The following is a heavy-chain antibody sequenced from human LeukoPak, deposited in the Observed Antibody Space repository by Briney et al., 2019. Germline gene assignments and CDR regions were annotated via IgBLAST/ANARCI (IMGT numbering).Heavy chain of an antibody. V-gene: IGHV4-61*02. Sequence: SETLSLTCTDSGGSISSGSYYWSWIRQPAGKGLEWIGRIYTSGSTNYNPSLKSRVTISVDTSKNQFSLKLSPVTAADTAVYYCARASWAVDIDYWGQGTLVTVSS. CDR2: IYTSGST. D-gene: IGHD6-19*01. CDR1: GGSISSGSYY. J-gene: IGHJ4*02. CDR3: ARASWAVDIDY.